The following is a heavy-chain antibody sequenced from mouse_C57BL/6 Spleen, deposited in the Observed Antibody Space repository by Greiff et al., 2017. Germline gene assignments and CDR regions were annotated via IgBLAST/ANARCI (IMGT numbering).Heavy chain of an antibody. CDR1: GYSFTDYN. V-gene: IGHV1-39*01. Sequence: GYSFTDYNMNWVKQSNGKSLEWIGVINPNYGTTSYNQKFKGKATLTVDQSSSTAYMQLNSLTSEDSAVYYCARDGSSYWYFDVWGTGTTVTVSS. D-gene: IGHD1-1*01. CDR3: ARDGSSYWYFDV. CDR2: INPNYGTT. J-gene: IGHJ1*03.